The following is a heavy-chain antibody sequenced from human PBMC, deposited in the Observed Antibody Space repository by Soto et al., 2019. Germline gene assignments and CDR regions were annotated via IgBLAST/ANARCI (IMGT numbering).Heavy chain of an antibody. CDR1: GGSFSGYY. J-gene: IGHJ5*02. CDR2: INHSGST. Sequence: SETLSLTCAVYGGSFSGYYWGWIRQPPGKGLEWIGEINHSGSTNYNPSLKSRVTISVDTSKNQFSLKLSSVTAADTAVYYCARVVGSAQDYYDSSGYYYSWFDPWGQGTLVTVSS. V-gene: IGHV4-34*01. D-gene: IGHD3-22*01. CDR3: ARVVGSAQDYYDSSGYYYSWFDP.